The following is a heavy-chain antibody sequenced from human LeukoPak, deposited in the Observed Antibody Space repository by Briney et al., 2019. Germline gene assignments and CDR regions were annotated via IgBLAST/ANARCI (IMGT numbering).Heavy chain of an antibody. CDR2: ISGDGSMT. D-gene: IGHD3-10*01. CDR3: ASLLTPYHGSGGGGVDV. Sequence: GGSLRLSCAASGFTFSTHWMYWVRQAPGKELVWVARISGDGSMTSYADSVKGRFTISRDNAKDTLFLQMTSLRVEDTAVYSCASLLTPYHGSGGGGVDVWGQGTTVTVSS. CDR1: GFTFSTHW. J-gene: IGHJ6*02. V-gene: IGHV3-74*01.